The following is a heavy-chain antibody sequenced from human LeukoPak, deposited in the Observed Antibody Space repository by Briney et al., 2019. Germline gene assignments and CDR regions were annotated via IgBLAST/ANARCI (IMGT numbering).Heavy chain of an antibody. J-gene: IGHJ4*02. V-gene: IGHV3-9*01. CDR1: GFTFDDYA. CDR3: ARDLSWETY. D-gene: IGHD1-26*01. CDR2: ISWNSGSI. Sequence: GGSLRLSCAASGFTFDDYAMHWVRQAPGKGLEWVSGISWNSGSIGYADSVKGRFTISRDNAKNSLYLQMNSLRAEDTAVYYCARDLSWETYWGQGTLVSVSS.